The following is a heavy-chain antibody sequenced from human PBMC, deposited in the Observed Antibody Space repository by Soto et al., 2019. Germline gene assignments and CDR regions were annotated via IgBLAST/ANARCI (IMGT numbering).Heavy chain of an antibody. Sequence: QVQLVQSGAEVKNPGASVKVSCKASGYRFTSYGIGWVRQAPGQGLEWMGWLNAYNGNTNYAQNLQGRVTLTTDTSTSTAYMELRSLRSNDTAVYYCAMVDAYVTPSPQDVWGQGTTVTVSS. CDR3: AMVDAYVTPSPQDV. CDR2: LNAYNGNT. J-gene: IGHJ6*02. D-gene: IGHD2-8*01. CDR1: GYRFTSYG. V-gene: IGHV1-18*01.